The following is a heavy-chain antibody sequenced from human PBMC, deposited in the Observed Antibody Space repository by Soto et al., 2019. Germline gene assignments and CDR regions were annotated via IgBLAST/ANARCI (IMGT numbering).Heavy chain of an antibody. CDR1: GRSIGCYY. J-gene: IGHJ6*02. Sequence: SATLSLTCTVSGRSIGCYYWSWIRQPPGKGLEWIGYIYYSGSTNYNPSLKSRVTISVDTSKNQFSLKLSSVTAADTAVYYCARHYHYGSGSYYNVPDGMDVWGQGTTVT. V-gene: IGHV4-59*07. D-gene: IGHD3-10*01. CDR2: IYYSGST. CDR3: ARHYHYGSGSYYNVPDGMDV.